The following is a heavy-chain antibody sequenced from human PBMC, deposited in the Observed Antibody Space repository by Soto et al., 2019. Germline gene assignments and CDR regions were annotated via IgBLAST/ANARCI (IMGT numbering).Heavy chain of an antibody. CDR3: TRDASRDSSARGWFVP. D-gene: IGHD6-13*01. Sequence: GGSLRLSCAASGFTFRSFTMNWVRQAPGKGLEWVSTISSNSAYIYYTDALRGRFTISRDNAKNSLHLQMNSLRAEDTAVYYCTRDASRDSSARGWFVPLGPGTLVTVSS. J-gene: IGHJ5*02. CDR2: ISSNSAYI. CDR1: GFTFRSFT. V-gene: IGHV3-21*01.